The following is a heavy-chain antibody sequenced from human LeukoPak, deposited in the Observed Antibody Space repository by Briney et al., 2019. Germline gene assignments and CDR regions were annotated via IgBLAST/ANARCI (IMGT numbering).Heavy chain of an antibody. V-gene: IGHV1-69*13. J-gene: IGHJ3*02. CDR2: IIPIFGTA. D-gene: IGHD3-3*01. CDR1: GGTFSSYA. Sequence: SVKVSCKASGGTFSSYAISWVRQAPGQGLEWMGGIIPIFGTANYSQKFQGRVTITADESTSTAYMELSSLRSEDTAVYYCARDDEKDFWSGYDAFDIWGQGTMVTVSS. CDR3: ARDDEKDFWSGYDAFDI.